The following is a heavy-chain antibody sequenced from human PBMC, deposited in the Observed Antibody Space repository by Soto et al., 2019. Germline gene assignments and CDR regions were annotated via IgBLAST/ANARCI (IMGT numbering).Heavy chain of an antibody. V-gene: IGHV3-49*04. D-gene: IGHD1-7*01. CDR3: TGATTPDGDAFDI. CDR2: IRSKAYGGTT. J-gene: IGHJ3*02. Sequence: GSLRLSCTASGFTFGDYAMSWVRQAPGKGLEWVGFIRSKAYGGTTEYAASVKGRFTISRDDSKSIAYLQMDSLKTEDTAVYYCTGATTPDGDAFDIWGQGTMVTVSS. CDR1: GFTFGDYA.